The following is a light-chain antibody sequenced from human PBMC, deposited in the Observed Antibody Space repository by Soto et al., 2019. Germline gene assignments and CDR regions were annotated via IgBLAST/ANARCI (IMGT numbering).Light chain of an antibody. CDR2: AAS. Sequence: DIQLTQSPSFLYASVGDRVTITCRASQGISSYFAWYQQKPGKAPKLLIYAASTLQSGVPLRFSGSGSGTEFTLTISSLQPEDFATYYCQQLNSYPYTFGQGTKLEIK. CDR3: QQLNSYPYT. CDR1: QGISSY. V-gene: IGKV1-9*01. J-gene: IGKJ2*01.